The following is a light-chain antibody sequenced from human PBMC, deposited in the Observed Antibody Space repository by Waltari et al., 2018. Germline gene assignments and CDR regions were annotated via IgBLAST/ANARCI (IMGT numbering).Light chain of an antibody. CDR1: QSLLYSNGYNS. Sequence: TVMTQSPLSLPVTPGEPASISCRSSQSLLYSNGYNSLNWYLQKPGQSPQLRLYLGSNRASGVPERFSGSGSGTDFTLKISRVEAEDVGVYYCMQSLQTPITFGQGTRLEIK. CDR3: MQSLQTPIT. J-gene: IGKJ5*01. CDR2: LGS. V-gene: IGKV2-28*01.